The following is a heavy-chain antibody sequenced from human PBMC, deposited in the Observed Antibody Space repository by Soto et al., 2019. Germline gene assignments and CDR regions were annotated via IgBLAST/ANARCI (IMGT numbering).Heavy chain of an antibody. CDR2: ISSSSNYI. CDR3: AREHIVVVPAAHPYFDY. V-gene: IGHV3-21*01. Sequence: EVQLVESGGGLVKPGGSLRLSCAASGFTFSSYSMNWVRQAPGKGLEWVSSISSSSNYIYDADSEKGRFTISRDNAKHSLYLQMNSLRAEDTAVYYCAREHIVVVPAAHPYFDYWGQGTLVTVSS. CDR1: GFTFSSYS. D-gene: IGHD2-2*01. J-gene: IGHJ4*02.